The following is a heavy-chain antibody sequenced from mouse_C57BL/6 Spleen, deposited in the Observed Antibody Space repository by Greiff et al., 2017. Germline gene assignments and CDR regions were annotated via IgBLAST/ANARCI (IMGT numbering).Heavy chain of an antibody. J-gene: IGHJ4*01. CDR3: AIGYGSHLYYAMDY. V-gene: IGHV1-50*01. Sequence: QVQLQQPGAELVKPGASVKLSCKASGYTFTSYWMQWVKQRPGQGLEWIGEIDPSDSYTNYNQKFKGKATLTVDTSSSTAYMQLSSLTSEDSAVYYCAIGYGSHLYYAMDYWGQGTSVTVSS. D-gene: IGHD1-1*01. CDR2: IDPSDSYT. CDR1: GYTFTSYW.